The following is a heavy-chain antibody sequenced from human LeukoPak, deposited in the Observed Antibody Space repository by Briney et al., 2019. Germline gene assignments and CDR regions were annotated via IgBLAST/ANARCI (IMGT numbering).Heavy chain of an antibody. Sequence: EASVKVSCKTSGYTFTRYGISWVRQAPGQGLEWMGWISGYNGNTNYAQKFQGRVTLTTDTSTSTADMELRSLRPDDTAVYYCARVGCSGGSCYSSADFWGQGTLVTVSS. CDR2: ISGYNGNT. J-gene: IGHJ1*01. CDR1: GYTFTRYG. V-gene: IGHV1-18*01. CDR3: ARVGCSGGSCYSSADF. D-gene: IGHD2-15*01.